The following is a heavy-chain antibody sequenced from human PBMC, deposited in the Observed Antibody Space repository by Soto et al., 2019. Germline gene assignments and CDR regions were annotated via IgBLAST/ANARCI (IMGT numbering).Heavy chain of an antibody. CDR3: ASYYTIFGVVIEGYFDY. Sequence: QVQLQESGPGLVKPSQTLSLTCTVSGGSISSGDYYWSWIRQPPGKGLEWIGYIYYSGSTYYNPSLKSRVTMSVDTSKNQFSLKLSSVTAADSAVYYCASYYTIFGVVIEGYFDYWGQGTLVTVSS. V-gene: IGHV4-30-4*01. CDR2: IYYSGST. CDR1: GGSISSGDYY. J-gene: IGHJ4*02. D-gene: IGHD3-3*01.